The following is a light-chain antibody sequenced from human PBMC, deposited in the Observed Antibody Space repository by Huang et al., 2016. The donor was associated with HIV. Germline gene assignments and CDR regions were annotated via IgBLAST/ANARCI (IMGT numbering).Light chain of an antibody. CDR3: HQYDNWPPFT. J-gene: IGKJ2*01. CDR1: ESIGNN. Sequence: EIVMTQSPATLSVSPGERITLSCRASESIGNNLVWYQQRPGQAPRRLIHGASTRATGVAARVTGSGSGADCTLSISGLQSEDAGVYYCHQYDNWPPFTFGQGTKLESK. V-gene: IGKV3-15*01. CDR2: GAS.